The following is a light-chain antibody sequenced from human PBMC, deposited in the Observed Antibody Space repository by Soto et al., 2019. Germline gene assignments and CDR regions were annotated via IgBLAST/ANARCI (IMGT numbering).Light chain of an antibody. CDR1: QSVSSSY. J-gene: IGKJ1*01. V-gene: IGKV3-20*01. CDR2: GAS. CDR3: QQHGSSLWT. Sequence: EIVLTQSPGTLSLSPGERATLSCRASQSVSSSYLAWYQQKPGQAPRLLIYGASSRATGIPDRFSGSGSGTDLTLTISRLEPEDFAVHYCQQHGSSLWTLGQGTKVDIK.